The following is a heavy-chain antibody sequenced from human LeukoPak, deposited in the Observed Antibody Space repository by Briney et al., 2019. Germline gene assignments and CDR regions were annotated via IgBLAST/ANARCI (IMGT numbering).Heavy chain of an antibody. CDR3: SRVQAGRFSYFYMDV. Sequence: GGSLRLSCAASGFTFSGSAIHWVRQSSGKGLEWVGRIRSNANNYATTYGASVNGRFGISRDDSENTAYLHMNSLKTEDTAVYYCSRVQAGRFSYFYMDVWGKGTTVIVSS. D-gene: IGHD6-13*01. V-gene: IGHV3-73*01. CDR2: IRSNANNYAT. J-gene: IGHJ6*03. CDR1: GFTFSGSA.